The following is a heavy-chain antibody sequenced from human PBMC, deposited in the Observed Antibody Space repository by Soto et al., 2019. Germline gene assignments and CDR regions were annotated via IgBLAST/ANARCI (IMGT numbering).Heavy chain of an antibody. D-gene: IGHD2-15*01. CDR1: GGTFSSYA. CDR3: ARDSWVVAARGTDYYYYGMDV. J-gene: IGHJ6*02. CDR2: IIPIFGTA. Sequence: ASVKVSCKASGGTFSSYAISWVRQAPGQGLEWMGGIIPIFGTANYAQKFQGRVTITADESTSTAYMELSSLRSEDTAVYYCARDSWVVAARGTDYYYYGMDVWGQGTTVTVSS. V-gene: IGHV1-69*13.